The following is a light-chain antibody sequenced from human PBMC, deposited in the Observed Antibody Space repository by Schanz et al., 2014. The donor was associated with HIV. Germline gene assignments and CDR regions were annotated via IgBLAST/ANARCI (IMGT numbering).Light chain of an antibody. Sequence: EIVLTQSPGTLSLSPGERATLSCRASQSVRSNLAWYPPNPGQAPRLLIYGVSSRAAGIPDRFSGSGSGTDFTLTINRLEPEDFAIYYCQQYDSSTWTFGQGTKVEI. CDR1: QSVRSN. J-gene: IGKJ1*01. V-gene: IGKV3-20*01. CDR3: QQYDSSTWT. CDR2: GVS.